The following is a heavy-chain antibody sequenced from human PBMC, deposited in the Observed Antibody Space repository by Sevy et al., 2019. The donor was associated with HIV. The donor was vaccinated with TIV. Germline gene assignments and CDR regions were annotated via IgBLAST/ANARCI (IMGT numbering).Heavy chain of an antibody. CDR2: LIPIFGTA. Sequence: ASVKVSYKASGGTFSSYAISWVRQAPGQGLEWMGGLIPIFGTANYAQKFQGRVTITADKSTSTAYMELSSLRSEDTAVYYCAREPAAGDYYYYMDVWVKGTTVTVSS. D-gene: IGHD6-13*01. V-gene: IGHV1-69*06. CDR1: GGTFSSYA. CDR3: AREPAAGDYYYYMDV. J-gene: IGHJ6*03.